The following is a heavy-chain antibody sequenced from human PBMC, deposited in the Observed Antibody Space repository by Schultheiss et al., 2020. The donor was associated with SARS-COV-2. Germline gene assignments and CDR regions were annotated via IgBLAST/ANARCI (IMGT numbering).Heavy chain of an antibody. CDR3: ARIVGPATYYYYMDV. V-gene: IGHV3-21*01. CDR2: ISNRGTYI. D-gene: IGHD2-15*01. J-gene: IGHJ6*03. Sequence: GGSLRLSCVASAFTFSSYSINWVRQAPGKGLEWFSSISNRGTYIYYADSVKGRFTISRDNAKESLYLQMSSLRAEDTAVYYCARIVGPATYYYYMDVWGKGTTVTVSS. CDR1: AFTFSSYS.